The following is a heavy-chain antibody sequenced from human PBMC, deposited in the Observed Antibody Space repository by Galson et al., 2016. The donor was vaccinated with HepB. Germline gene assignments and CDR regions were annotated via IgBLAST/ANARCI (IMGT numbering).Heavy chain of an antibody. V-gene: IGHV1-69*13. Sequence: SVKVSCKASGGTFNTYTFAWVRQAPGQGLEWMGGIIPIFNTTNYAQKLQGRFTITADDSTSTVNMELISLTSEDTARYYCARGGGGAAHLHYWGQGTLVTVSS. CDR3: ARGGGGAAHLHY. D-gene: IGHD2-15*01. J-gene: IGHJ4*02. CDR1: GGTFNTYT. CDR2: IIPIFNTT.